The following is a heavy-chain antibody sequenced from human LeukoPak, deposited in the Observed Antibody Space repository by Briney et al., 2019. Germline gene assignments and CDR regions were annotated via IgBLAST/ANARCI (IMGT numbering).Heavy chain of an antibody. Sequence: GGSLRLSCAASGFTFSSYAIHWVRQAPGKGLEWVAVISYDGSNKYYADSVKGRFTISRDNSKNTLYLQMNSLRAEDTAVYYCAKAPAARVSQAYYFDYWGQGTLVTVSS. CDR3: AKAPAARVSQAYYFDY. V-gene: IGHV3-30-3*01. CDR1: GFTFSSYA. J-gene: IGHJ4*02. CDR2: ISYDGSNK. D-gene: IGHD2-2*01.